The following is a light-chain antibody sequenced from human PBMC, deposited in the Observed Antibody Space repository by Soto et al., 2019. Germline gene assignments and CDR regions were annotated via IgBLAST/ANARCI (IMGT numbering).Light chain of an antibody. J-gene: IGLJ2*01. V-gene: IGLV1-51*01. CDR1: SSNIGESY. CDR3: GTWDSSLSTGI. CDR2: DNN. Sequence: QSVLTQPPSVSAAPGQKVTISCSGSSSNIGESYVSWYQHLPGTAPQLLIYDNNKRPSGIPDRFSGSSSGTSATLGITGLQTGDEADYYCGTWDSSLSTGIFGGGTKLTVL.